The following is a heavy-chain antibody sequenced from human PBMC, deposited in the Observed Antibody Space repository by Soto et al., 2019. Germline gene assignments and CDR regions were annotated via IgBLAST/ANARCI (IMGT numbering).Heavy chain of an antibody. V-gene: IGHV3-21*01. CDR1: GFTFSSYS. CDR3: AREETAWPLDYGLDV. CDR2: ITRNSDI. Sequence: LRLSCAASGFTFSSYSIHWVRQAPGTGLEWVSAITRNSDIYYADSVKGRFTISRDNAQNSVSLQMNSLRAEDTAVYYCAREETAWPLDYGLDVWGRGTTVTVSS. D-gene: IGHD2-21*02. J-gene: IGHJ6*02.